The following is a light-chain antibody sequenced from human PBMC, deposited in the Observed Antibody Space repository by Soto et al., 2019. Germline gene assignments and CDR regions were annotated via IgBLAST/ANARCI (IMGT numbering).Light chain of an antibody. CDR2: GAS. CDR1: QSVSSSY. CDR3: QQYGSPPTT. V-gene: IGKV3-20*01. J-gene: IGKJ1*01. Sequence: EIVLTQSPGTLSLSPGERATLSCRASQSVSSSYLAWYQQKPGQAPRLLIYGASSRATGIPDRFSGSGSGTDFTLTISSLEPEDFAVYYCQQYGSPPTTFGQGTKVEIK.